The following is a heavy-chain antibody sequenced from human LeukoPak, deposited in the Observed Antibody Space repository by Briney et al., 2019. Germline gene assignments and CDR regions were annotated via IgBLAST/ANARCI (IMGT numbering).Heavy chain of an antibody. CDR1: GYSISSGYY. D-gene: IGHD4-17*01. Sequence: SETLSLTCTVSGYSISSGYYWGWIRQPPGKGLEWIGSIYHSGSTYYNPSLKSRVTISVDTSKNRFSLKLSSVTAADTAVYYCARLKATVSIHAYFDSWGQGTLVTVSS. V-gene: IGHV4-38-2*02. CDR3: ARLKATVSIHAYFDS. J-gene: IGHJ4*02. CDR2: IYHSGST.